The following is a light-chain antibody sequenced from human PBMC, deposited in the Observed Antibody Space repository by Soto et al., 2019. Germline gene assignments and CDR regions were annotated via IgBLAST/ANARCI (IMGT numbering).Light chain of an antibody. CDR1: SSNIGNNY. Sequence: QSALTQPPSVSATPGQKFTISCSGSSSNIGNNYVSWYQQLPGTAPKLLIYENDKRPSGIPDRFSGSKSGTSATLGITGLQTGDEADYYCGTWDSSLSAGVFGGGTKLTVL. CDR2: END. CDR3: GTWDSSLSAGV. V-gene: IGLV1-51*02. J-gene: IGLJ7*01.